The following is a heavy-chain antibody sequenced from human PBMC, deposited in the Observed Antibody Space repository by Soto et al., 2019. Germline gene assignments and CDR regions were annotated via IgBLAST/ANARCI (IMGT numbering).Heavy chain of an antibody. Sequence: SETLSLTCTVSGGSISSYYWSWIRQPPGKGLEWIGYIYYSGSTNYNPSLKSRVTISVDTSKNQFSLKLSSVTAADTAVYYCARSDSSTNRIYFDYWGQGTLVTVSS. CDR3: ARSDSSTNRIYFDY. D-gene: IGHD6-13*01. J-gene: IGHJ4*02. V-gene: IGHV4-59*08. CDR2: IYYSGST. CDR1: GGSISSYY.